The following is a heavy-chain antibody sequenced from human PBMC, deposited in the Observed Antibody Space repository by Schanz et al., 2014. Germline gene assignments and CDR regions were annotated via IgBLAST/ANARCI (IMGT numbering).Heavy chain of an antibody. CDR2: ISGSGSST. J-gene: IGHJ4*02. D-gene: IGHD4-17*01. CDR1: GFTFRSYA. Sequence: VQLVESGGGLVQPGGSRRLSCAASGFTFRSYAMSWVRQAPGEGMEWVSGISGSGSSTYYADSVKGRFTISRDNSKNTLFLQMDSLRGDDAALYYCVAAQSDYGEFELDYWGQGTLVSVSS. CDR3: VAAQSDYGEFELDY. V-gene: IGHV3-23*04.